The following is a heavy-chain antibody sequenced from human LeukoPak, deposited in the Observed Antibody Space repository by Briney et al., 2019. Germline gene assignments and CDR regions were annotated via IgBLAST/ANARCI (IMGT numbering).Heavy chain of an antibody. J-gene: IGHJ4*02. CDR2: IRYDGTNK. Sequence: GGSLRLSCAASGFKFSSHGMHWVRQAPGKGLEWVAFIRYDGTNKYYADSVKGRFTISRDNSKNTLYLQMNSLRVEDTAVYYCAKDHIRIQLWYAFDYWGQGTLVTVSS. V-gene: IGHV3-30*02. CDR1: GFKFSSHG. D-gene: IGHD5-18*01. CDR3: AKDHIRIQLWYAFDY.